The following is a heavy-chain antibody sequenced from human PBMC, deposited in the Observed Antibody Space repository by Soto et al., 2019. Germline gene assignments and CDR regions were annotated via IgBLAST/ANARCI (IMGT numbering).Heavy chain of an antibody. CDR3: ARGYTNYDWGKYYFDY. Sequence: SVKVSCKASGGTFSSYTISWVRQAPGQGLEWMGGIIPIFATANYAQKFQGRVTITADESTSTAYMELSSLRSEDTAMYYCARGYTNYDWGKYYFDYWGQGTLVTVSS. CDR2: IIPIFATA. CDR1: GGTFSSYT. J-gene: IGHJ4*02. D-gene: IGHD4-4*01. V-gene: IGHV1-69*13.